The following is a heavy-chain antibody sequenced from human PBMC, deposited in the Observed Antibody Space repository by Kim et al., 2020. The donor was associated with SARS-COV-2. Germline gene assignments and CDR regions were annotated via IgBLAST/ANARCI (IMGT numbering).Heavy chain of an antibody. Sequence: GGSLRLSCAASGFTFSSYWMHWVRQAPGKGLVWVSRINSDGSSTSYADSVKGRFTISRDNAKNTLYLQMNSLRAEDTAVYYCARGKYGSGVTYYYYYGMDVWGQGTTVTVSS. D-gene: IGHD3-10*01. CDR1: GFTFSSYW. J-gene: IGHJ6*02. CDR2: INSDGSST. V-gene: IGHV3-74*01. CDR3: ARGKYGSGVTYYYYYGMDV.